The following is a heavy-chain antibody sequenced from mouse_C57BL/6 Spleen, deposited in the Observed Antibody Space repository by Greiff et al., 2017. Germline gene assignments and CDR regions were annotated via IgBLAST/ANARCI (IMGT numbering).Heavy chain of an antibody. J-gene: IGHJ2*01. CDR3: ASFITFYYFDY. Sequence: EVQRVESGGGLVKPGGSLKLSCAASGFTFSSYTMSWVRQTPEKRLEWVATISGGGGNTYYPDSVKGRFTISRDNAKNTLYLQMSSLRSEDTALYYCASFITFYYFDYWGQGTTLTVSS. D-gene: IGHD1-1*01. CDR2: ISGGGGNT. V-gene: IGHV5-9*01. CDR1: GFTFSSYT.